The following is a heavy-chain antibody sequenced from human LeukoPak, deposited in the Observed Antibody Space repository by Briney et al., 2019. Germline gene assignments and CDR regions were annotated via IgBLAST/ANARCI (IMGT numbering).Heavy chain of an antibody. Sequence: ASVKVSCKASGYTFTSYYMHWVRQAPGQGLEWMGIINPSGYSTIYAQKFQGRVSMTRDMSTSTVYMELSSLRSEDTAVYYCARGRNYYDSSDYYEGDAFDIWGQGTMVTVSS. CDR2: INPSGYST. D-gene: IGHD3-22*01. CDR1: GYTFTSYY. CDR3: ARGRNYYDSSDYYEGDAFDI. J-gene: IGHJ3*02. V-gene: IGHV1-46*01.